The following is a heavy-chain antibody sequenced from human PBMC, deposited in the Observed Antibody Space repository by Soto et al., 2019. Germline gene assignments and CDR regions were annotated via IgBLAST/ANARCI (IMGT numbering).Heavy chain of an antibody. D-gene: IGHD2-8*01. J-gene: IGHJ5*02. CDR1: GGSISSSSYY. CDR2: IYYSGST. CDR3: ARRSAPIVPTPMGPRDLNWFDP. V-gene: IGHV4-39*01. Sequence: SSETLSLTCTVSGGSISSSSYYWGWIRQPPGKGLEWIGSIYYSGSTYYNPSLKSRVTISVDTSKNQFSLKLSSVTAADTAVYYCARRSAPIVPTPMGPRDLNWFDPRGQGTLVTVSS.